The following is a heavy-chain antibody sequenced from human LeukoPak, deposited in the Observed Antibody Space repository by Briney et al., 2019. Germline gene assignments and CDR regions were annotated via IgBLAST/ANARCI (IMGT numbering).Heavy chain of an antibody. Sequence: PGGSLRLSCAASGFTFSSYWMSWVRQAPGKGLEWVANIRQDGSEKYYVDSVKGRFTISRDNAKNSLYLQMNSLRAEDTAVYYCARAWSSSSWDYYYYYMDVWGKGTTVTVSS. CDR1: GFTFSSYW. D-gene: IGHD6-6*01. J-gene: IGHJ6*03. V-gene: IGHV3-7*01. CDR3: ARAWSSSSWDYYYYYMDV. CDR2: IRQDGSEK.